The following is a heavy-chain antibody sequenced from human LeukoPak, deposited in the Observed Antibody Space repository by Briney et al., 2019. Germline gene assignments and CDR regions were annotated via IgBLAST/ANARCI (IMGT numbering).Heavy chain of an antibody. Sequence: GGSLRLSCAASGFTFSNYAMSWVRQAPGKGLEWVSVISDSGGYTHYADSVKGRFTISRDNSKNTLYLQINSLRAEDTAVYYCARLQGLFDYWGQGTLVTVSS. V-gene: IGHV3-23*01. CDR1: GFTFSNYA. CDR3: ARLQGLFDY. J-gene: IGHJ4*02. CDR2: ISDSGGYT.